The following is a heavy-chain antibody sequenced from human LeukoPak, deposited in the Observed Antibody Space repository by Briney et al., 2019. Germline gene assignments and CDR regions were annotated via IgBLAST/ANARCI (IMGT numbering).Heavy chain of an antibody. J-gene: IGHJ3*02. V-gene: IGHV1-8*01. CDR1: GYTFTSYD. D-gene: IGHD6-19*01. CDR2: MNPNSGNT. CDR3: AMTYEGYSSGWYRVRAFDI. Sequence: ASVKVSCKASGYTFTSYDINWVRQATGQGLEWMGWMNPNSGNTGYAQKFQGRVTMTRNTSISTAYMELSSLRSEDTAVYYRAMTYEGYSSGWYRVRAFDIWGQGTMVTVSS.